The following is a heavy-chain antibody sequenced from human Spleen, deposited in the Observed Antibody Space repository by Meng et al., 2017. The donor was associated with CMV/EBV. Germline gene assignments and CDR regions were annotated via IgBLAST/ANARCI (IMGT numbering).Heavy chain of an antibody. J-gene: IGHJ6*02. CDR3: ATVVPAAESPYYYGMDV. V-gene: IGHV4-39*07. D-gene: IGHD2-2*01. Sequence: SETLSLTCTVSGGSVSSGSYYWSWIRQPPGKGLEWIGEINHSGSTNYNPSLKSRVTISVDTSKNQFSLKLSSVTAADTAVYYCATVVPAAESPYYYGMDVWGQGTTVTVSS. CDR2: INHSGST. CDR1: GGSVSSGSYY.